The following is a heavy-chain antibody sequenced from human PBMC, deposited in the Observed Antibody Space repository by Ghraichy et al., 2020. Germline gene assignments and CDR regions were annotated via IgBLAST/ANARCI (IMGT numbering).Heavy chain of an antibody. CDR3: AKLGRVAGDFDY. Sequence: GGSLRLSCAASGFTFSSYAMSWVHQAPGKGLEWVSAISGSGGSTYYADSVKGRFTISRDNSKNTLYLQMNSLRAEDTAVYYCAKLGRVAGDFDYWGQGTLVTVSS. D-gene: IGHD6-19*01. J-gene: IGHJ4*02. V-gene: IGHV3-23*01. CDR2: ISGSGGST. CDR1: GFTFSSYA.